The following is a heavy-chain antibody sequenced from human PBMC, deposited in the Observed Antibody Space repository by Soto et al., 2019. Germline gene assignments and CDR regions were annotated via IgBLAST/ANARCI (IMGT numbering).Heavy chain of an antibody. J-gene: IGHJ6*02. CDR3: AKDSEGKYYYGSGSYYPH. V-gene: IGHV3-23*01. Sequence: GGSLRLSCAASGFTFSSYAMSWVRQAPGKGLEWVSAISGSGGSTYYADSVKGRFTISRDNSKNTLYLQMNSLRAEDTAVYYCAKDSEGKYYYGSGSYYPHWGQGTTVTV. CDR1: GFTFSSYA. CDR2: ISGSGGST. D-gene: IGHD3-10*01.